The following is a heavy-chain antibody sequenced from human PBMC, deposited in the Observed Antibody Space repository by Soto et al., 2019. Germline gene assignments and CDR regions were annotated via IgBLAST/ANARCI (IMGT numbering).Heavy chain of an antibody. CDR3: TINYYDTSGYSIDI. Sequence: GGSLRLSCAASGFTFSAHYMDWARQAPEKGLEWVGRSRNKDNSYNTEYAASVKGRFTLSRDDSKSSLYLKMNSLKTDDTAVYYCTINYYDTSGYSIDIWGQGTMVTVS. D-gene: IGHD3-22*01. V-gene: IGHV3-72*01. CDR2: SRNKDNSYNT. CDR1: GFTFSAHY. J-gene: IGHJ3*02.